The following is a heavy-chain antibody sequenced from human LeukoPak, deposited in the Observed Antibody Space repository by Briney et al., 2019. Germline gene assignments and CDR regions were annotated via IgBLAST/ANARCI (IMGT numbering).Heavy chain of an antibody. J-gene: IGHJ4*02. D-gene: IGHD6-19*01. V-gene: IGHV3-23*01. Sequence: GGSLRLSCAASGFTFRSYGMSWVRQAPGKGLEWVSAISGSGGSTYYADSVKGRFTSSRDNSKNTLYLQMNSLRAEDTAVYYCAKDRGTISGWSTYWGQGTLVTVSS. CDR3: AKDRGTISGWSTY. CDR2: ISGSGGST. CDR1: GFTFRSYG.